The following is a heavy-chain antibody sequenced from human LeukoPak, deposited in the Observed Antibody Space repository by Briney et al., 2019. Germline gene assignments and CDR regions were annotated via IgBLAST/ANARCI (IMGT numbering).Heavy chain of an antibody. CDR3: ARERSLEIAVAGTIFDY. J-gene: IGHJ4*02. V-gene: IGHV3-7*01. CDR1: GFTFSDYY. CDR2: IKHDGSEK. D-gene: IGHD6-19*01. Sequence: GGSLRLSCAASGFTFSDYYMSWLRQAPGKGLEWVASIKHDGSEKYYVDSVKGRFTISRDDAKNSVYLQMNSLRVEDTAVYYCARERSLEIAVAGTIFDYWGQGTLVTVSS.